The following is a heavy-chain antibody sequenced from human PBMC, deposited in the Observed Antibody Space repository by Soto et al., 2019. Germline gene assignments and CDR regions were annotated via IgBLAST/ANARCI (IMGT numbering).Heavy chain of an antibody. CDR1: GYAYTSYG. V-gene: IGHV1-18*04. D-gene: IGHD3-3*01. J-gene: IGHJ6*02. CDR3: ARVWGGLEWLPYYYYYGMDV. CDR2: ISAYNGNT. Sequence: GTSVEVSWQECGYAYTSYGRSWVRQANGQGLELMGWISAYNGNTNYAQKLQGRVTMTTDTSTSTAYMELRSLRSDDTAVYYCARVWGGLEWLPYYYYYGMDVWGQGTTVTVSS.